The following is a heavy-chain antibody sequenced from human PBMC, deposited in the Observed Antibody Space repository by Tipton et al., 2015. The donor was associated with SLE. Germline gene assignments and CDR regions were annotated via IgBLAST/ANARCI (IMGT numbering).Heavy chain of an antibody. D-gene: IGHD6-6*01. J-gene: IGHJ3*02. V-gene: IGHV4-39*07. CDR3: VYSTSSPDAFDI. CDR2: IYYSGSS. Sequence: TLSLTCTVSGGSISSSRYYWGWIRQPPVKGLDWIGSIYYSGSSYYNPSLKSRVTISVDTSKTQFSLKLSSVTAADTAVYYCVYSTSSPDAFDIWGQGTLVSVAS. CDR1: GGSISSSRYY.